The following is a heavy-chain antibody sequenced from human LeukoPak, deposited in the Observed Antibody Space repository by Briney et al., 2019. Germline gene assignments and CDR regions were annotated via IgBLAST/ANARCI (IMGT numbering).Heavy chain of an antibody. CDR2: IKQDEIEK. CDR1: GFTFSSYW. D-gene: IGHD2-15*01. Sequence: GGSLRLSCAASGFTFSSYWMSWVRQAPGKGLEWVANIKQDEIEKYFVDSVKGRFTLSRDNAKNSLYLQMNSLKAEDTAVYYCARGYCSGTSCYSGFYFDYWGQGALVTVSS. CDR3: ARGYCSGTSCYSGFYFDY. J-gene: IGHJ4*02. V-gene: IGHV3-7*01.